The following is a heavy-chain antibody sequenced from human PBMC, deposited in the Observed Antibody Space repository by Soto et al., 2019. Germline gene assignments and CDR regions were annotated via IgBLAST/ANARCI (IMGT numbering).Heavy chain of an antibody. V-gene: IGHV3-30*18. CDR1: GFTFSSYG. D-gene: IGHD5-12*01. Sequence: QVQLVESGGGVVQPGMSLRLSCAASGFTFSSYGMHWVRQAPGKGLEWVAVISYDGSNKYYADSVKGRFTISRDNSKNTLYLQMNSLRADDKAVYYCAKEYSGYDSGYYGMDVWGQGTTVTVSS. J-gene: IGHJ6*02. CDR2: ISYDGSNK. CDR3: AKEYSGYDSGYYGMDV.